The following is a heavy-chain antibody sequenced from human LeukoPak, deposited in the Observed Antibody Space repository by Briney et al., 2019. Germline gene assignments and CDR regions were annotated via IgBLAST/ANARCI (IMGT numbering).Heavy chain of an antibody. D-gene: IGHD6-13*01. CDR1: GFTFSSYG. Sequence: PGGSLRLSCAASGFTFSSYGMHWVRQAPGKGLEWVAVISYDGSNKYYADSVKGRFTISRDNSKNTLYLQMNSLRAEDTAVYYCAKDFGAGYSSSWFDYWGQGTLVTVSS. CDR2: ISYDGSNK. J-gene: IGHJ4*02. V-gene: IGHV3-30*18. CDR3: AKDFGAGYSSSWFDY.